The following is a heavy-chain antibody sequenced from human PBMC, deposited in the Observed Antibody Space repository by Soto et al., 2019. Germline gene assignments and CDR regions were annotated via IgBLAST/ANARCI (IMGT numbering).Heavy chain of an antibody. Sequence: PSETLSLTCAAYGGSFSGYYWSWIRQPPGKGLEWIGEINHSGSTNYNPSLKSRVTISVDTSKNQFSLKLSSVTAADTAVYYCARGGRTAMVRGYFDYWGQGTLVTVSS. J-gene: IGHJ4*02. CDR1: GGSFSGYY. V-gene: IGHV4-34*01. D-gene: IGHD5-18*01. CDR3: ARGGRTAMVRGYFDY. CDR2: INHSGST.